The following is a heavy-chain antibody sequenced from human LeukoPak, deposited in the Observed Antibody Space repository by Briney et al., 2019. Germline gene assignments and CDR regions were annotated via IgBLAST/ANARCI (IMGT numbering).Heavy chain of an antibody. J-gene: IGHJ3*02. D-gene: IGHD3-22*01. CDR2: IWYDGSNK. CDR3: ARVRPNYYDSSDAFDI. CDR1: GFTFSSYG. V-gene: IGHV3-33*01. Sequence: GRSLRLSCAASGFTFSSYGMHWVRQAPGKGLEWVAVIWYDGSNKYYADSVKGRFTISRDNSKNTLYLQMNSLRAEDTAVYYCARVRPNYYDSSDAFDIWGQGTMVTVPS.